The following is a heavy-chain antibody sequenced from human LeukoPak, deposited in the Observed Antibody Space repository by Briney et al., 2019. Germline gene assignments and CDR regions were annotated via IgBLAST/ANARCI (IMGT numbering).Heavy chain of an antibody. D-gene: IGHD4-17*01. CDR1: GFTFSSYA. Sequence: GGSLRLSCVASGFTFSSYAMSWVRQAPGKGLEWVSDISGSGGSTYYADSVKGRFTISRDNSKNTLYLQMNSLRAEDTAVYYCADPPTVTTIRFDPWGQGTLVTVSS. CDR3: ADPPTVTTIRFDP. CDR2: ISGSGGST. V-gene: IGHV3-23*01. J-gene: IGHJ5*02.